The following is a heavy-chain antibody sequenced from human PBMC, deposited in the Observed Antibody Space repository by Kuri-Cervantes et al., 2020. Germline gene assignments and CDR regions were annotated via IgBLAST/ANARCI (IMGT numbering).Heavy chain of an antibody. J-gene: IGHJ4*02. D-gene: IGHD3-22*01. CDR3: ARDYYDSSGSSFDY. CDR2: ISAYNGNT. V-gene: IGHV1-18*04. Sequence: ASVKVSCKASAYTFNNYYMHWVRQAPGQGLEWMGWISAYNGNTNYAQKLQGRVTMTTGTSTSTAYMELRSLRSDDTAVYYCARDYYDSSGSSFDYWGQGTLVTVSS. CDR1: AYTFNNYY.